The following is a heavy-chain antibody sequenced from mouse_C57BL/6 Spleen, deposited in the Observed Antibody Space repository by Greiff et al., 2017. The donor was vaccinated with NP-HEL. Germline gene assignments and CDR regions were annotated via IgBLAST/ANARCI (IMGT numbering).Heavy chain of an antibody. CDR1: GYSFTGYY. CDR2: INPSTGGT. CDR3: ARYPDWAYYFDY. V-gene: IGHV1-43*01. J-gene: IGHJ2*01. D-gene: IGHD4-1*01. Sequence: VQLKESGPELVKPGASVKISCKASGYSFTGYYMHWVKQSSEKSLEWIGEINPSTGGTSYNQKFKGKATLTVDKSSSTAYMQLKSLTSEDSAVYYCARYPDWAYYFDYWGQGTTLTVSS.